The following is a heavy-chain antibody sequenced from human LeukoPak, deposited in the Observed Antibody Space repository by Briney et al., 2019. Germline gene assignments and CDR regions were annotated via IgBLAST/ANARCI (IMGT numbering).Heavy chain of an antibody. Sequence: GGSLRLSCAASGFTFSSYAMNWVRRAPGKGLEWVSAIGGSGGSTYYADSVKGRFTISRDNPKNTLYLQMSSLRVEDTAVYYCVRGDATNLDHWGQGTLVTVSS. CDR3: VRGDATNLDH. D-gene: IGHD1-14*01. CDR2: IGGSGGST. CDR1: GFTFSSYA. V-gene: IGHV3-23*01. J-gene: IGHJ4*02.